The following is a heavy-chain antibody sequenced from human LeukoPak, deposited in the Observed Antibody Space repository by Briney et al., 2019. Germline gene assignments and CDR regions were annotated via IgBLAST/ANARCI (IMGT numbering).Heavy chain of an antibody. V-gene: IGHV1-8*01. D-gene: IGHD3-10*01. J-gene: IGHJ4*02. CDR2: MNPNSGNT. Sequence: GASVTVSCKASGYTFTSYDINWVRQATGQGLEWMGWMNPNSGNTGYAQKFQGRVTMTRDTSISTAYMELSRLRSDDTAVYYCARDRFGELLYVYWGQGTLVTVSS. CDR1: GYTFTSYD. CDR3: ARDRFGELLYVY.